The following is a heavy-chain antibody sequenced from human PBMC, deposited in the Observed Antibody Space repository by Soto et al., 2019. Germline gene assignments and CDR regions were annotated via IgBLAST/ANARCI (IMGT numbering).Heavy chain of an antibody. CDR1: GFTFSSYS. J-gene: IGHJ6*02. Sequence: GESLKISCAASGFTFSSYSMNWVRQAPGKGLEWVSSISSSSSYIYYADSVKGRFTTSRDNAKNSLYLQMNSLRAEDTAVYYCAGWIQLWLDYYYYGMDVWGQGTTVTVSS. CDR2: ISSSSSYI. V-gene: IGHV3-21*01. CDR3: AGWIQLWLDYYYYGMDV. D-gene: IGHD5-18*01.